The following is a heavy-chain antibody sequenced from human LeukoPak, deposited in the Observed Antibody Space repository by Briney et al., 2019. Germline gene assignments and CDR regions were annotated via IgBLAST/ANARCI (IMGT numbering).Heavy chain of an antibody. CDR3: ARGGGGYSSGWYARRDRYYMDV. J-gene: IGHJ6*03. CDR2: INHSGST. Sequence: SETLSLTCAVYGGSFSGYYWSWIRQPPGKGLEWLGEINHSGSTNYNPSLKSRVTISVVTSKNQFSLKLSSVTAADTAVFYCARGGGGYSSGWYARRDRYYMDVWGKGTTVTVSS. V-gene: IGHV4-34*01. D-gene: IGHD6-19*01. CDR1: GGSFSGYY.